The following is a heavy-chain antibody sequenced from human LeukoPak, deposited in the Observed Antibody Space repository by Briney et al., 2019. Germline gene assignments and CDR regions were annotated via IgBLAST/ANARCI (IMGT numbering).Heavy chain of an antibody. CDR1: GYTFTSNY. Sequence: GASVKVSCKAFGYTFTSNYMHWVRQAPGQGLEWMGWINPNSGATNSAQKFQGRATMNRDTSISTAYMELSRLRSDDTAVYYCARGSDSSSWYSPSDYWGQGTLVTVSS. CDR2: INPNSGAT. D-gene: IGHD6-13*01. CDR3: ARGSDSSSWYSPSDY. J-gene: IGHJ4*02. V-gene: IGHV1-2*02.